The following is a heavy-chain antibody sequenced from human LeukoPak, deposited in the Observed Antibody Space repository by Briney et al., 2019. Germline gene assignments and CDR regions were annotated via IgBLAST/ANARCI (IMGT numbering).Heavy chain of an antibody. V-gene: IGHV4-59*01. D-gene: IGHD5-18*01. CDR2: IYYSGST. CDR3: ARGRSRGYSYGTFDY. J-gene: IGHJ4*02. Sequence: SETLSLTCAVYGGSFSSYYWSWIRQPPGKGLEWIGYIYYSGSTNYNPSLKSRVTISVDTSKNQFSLKLSSVTAADTAVYYCARGRSRGYSYGTFDYWGQGTLVTVSS. CDR1: GGSFSSYY.